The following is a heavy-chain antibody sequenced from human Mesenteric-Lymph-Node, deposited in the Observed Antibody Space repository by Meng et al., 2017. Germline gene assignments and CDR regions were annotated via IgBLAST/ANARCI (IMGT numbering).Heavy chain of an antibody. D-gene: IGHD3-22*01. CDR3: ARVAVRSAYSGYDY. V-gene: IGHV3-23*01. Sequence: GESLKISCAAPGITFSDYAMSWVRQAPGKGLEWLSTISGSGHRTYYPDSLRGRFTISRDNSKNMVYLQMNSLRAEDTALYYCARVAVRSAYSGYDYWGQGTLVTVSS. CDR2: ISGSGHRT. J-gene: IGHJ4*02. CDR1: GITFSDYA.